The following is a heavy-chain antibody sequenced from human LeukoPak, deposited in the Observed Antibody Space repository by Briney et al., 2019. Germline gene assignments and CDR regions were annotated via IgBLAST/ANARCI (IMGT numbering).Heavy chain of an antibody. Sequence: SETLSLTCSVSGDSVTSSSYHWGWIRQPPGEGLEWIGTVYYSGNTYYNPSLKSRLTLSIDASKNQVSLKLSAVTATDTAVYYCARLSGGNPGNFWGQGTLVTVSS. D-gene: IGHD3-10*01. V-gene: IGHV4-39*01. J-gene: IGHJ4*02. CDR2: VYYSGNT. CDR1: GDSVTSSSYH. CDR3: ARLSGGNPGNF.